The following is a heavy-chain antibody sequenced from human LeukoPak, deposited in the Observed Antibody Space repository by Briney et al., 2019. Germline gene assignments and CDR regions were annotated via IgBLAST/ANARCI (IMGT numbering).Heavy chain of an antibody. CDR2: ISGSGDNT. CDR3: ARSELGYNYHYMDV. CDR1: GFTFSSHG. J-gene: IGHJ6*03. Sequence: GGSLRLSCAASGFTFSSHGMSWVRQAPGKGLEWVSTISGSGDNTYYADSVKGRFTISRDNAKNSLYLQMNSLRAEDTAVYYCARSELGYNYHYMDVWGKGTTATISS. V-gene: IGHV3-23*01. D-gene: IGHD3-10*01.